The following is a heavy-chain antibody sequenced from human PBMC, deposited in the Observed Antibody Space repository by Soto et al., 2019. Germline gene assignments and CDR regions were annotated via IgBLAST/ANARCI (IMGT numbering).Heavy chain of an antibody. J-gene: IGHJ4*02. Sequence: SETLPLTCTVSGGSISGHYWIWIRQSPGKRLEWIGYIFYSGSTNYNPSLKSRVTLSVDTSKNQFSLRLSSVTAADTAVYYCARVGSSGWSPDYWGQGTLVTVSS. D-gene: IGHD6-19*01. CDR2: IFYSGST. CDR3: ARVGSSGWSPDY. CDR1: GGSISGHY. V-gene: IGHV4-59*11.